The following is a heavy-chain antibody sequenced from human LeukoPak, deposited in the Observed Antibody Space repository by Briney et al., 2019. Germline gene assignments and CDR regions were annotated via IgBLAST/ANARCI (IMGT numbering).Heavy chain of an antibody. J-gene: IGHJ3*02. V-gene: IGHV4-39*07. CDR1: GGSLSSYY. CDR3: ARGPPPYDFWSGYSDAFDI. Sequence: SETLSLTCTVSGGSLSSYYWGWIRQPPGKGLEWIGSIYYSGSTYYNPSLKSRVTISVDTSKNQFSLKLSSVTAADTAVYYCARGPPPYDFWSGYSDAFDIWGQGTMVTVSS. CDR2: IYYSGST. D-gene: IGHD3-3*01.